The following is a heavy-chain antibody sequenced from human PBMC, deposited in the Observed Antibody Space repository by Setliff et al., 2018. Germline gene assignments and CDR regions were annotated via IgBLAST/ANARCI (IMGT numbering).Heavy chain of an antibody. CDR2: ISSTSYTI. Sequence: PGGSLRLSCVASGFTFSSHGMTWVRLAPGKGLEWVSSISSTSYTIYYADSVKGRFTISRDNAKNSLYLQMNSLRAEDTAVYYCARDWEQRGYYFDYWGQGTLVTVSS. J-gene: IGHJ4*02. CDR3: ARDWEQRGYYFDY. D-gene: IGHD1-26*01. V-gene: IGHV3-48*01. CDR1: GFTFSSHG.